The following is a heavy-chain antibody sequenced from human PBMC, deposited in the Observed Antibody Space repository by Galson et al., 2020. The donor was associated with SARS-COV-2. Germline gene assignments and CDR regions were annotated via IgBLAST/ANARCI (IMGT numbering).Heavy chain of an antibody. CDR3: ARVGGNDGWNWFDP. Sequence: SETLSLPCSVSGGSMSKYYWSWIRQSPGKGLEWIGNIYYSGGTRYNPSLKSRVSMSVDTSENQFSLKLNSVTAADTAVYYCARVGGNDGWNWFDPWGQGTLVTVSS. D-gene: IGHD1-1*01. V-gene: IGHV4-59*01. J-gene: IGHJ5*02. CDR2: IYYSGGT. CDR1: GGSMSKYY.